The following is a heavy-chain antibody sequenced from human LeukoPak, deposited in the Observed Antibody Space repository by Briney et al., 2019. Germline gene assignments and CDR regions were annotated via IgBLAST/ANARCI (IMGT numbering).Heavy chain of an antibody. J-gene: IGHJ3*02. Sequence: TLSLTCSVSGGSISSGGYYWSWIRQHPGKGLEWIGYIYYSGITCYNPSLKSRVTISVDTSKNQFSLKLTSVTAADTAVYYCARDRISINALDMWGQGTMVTVSS. D-gene: IGHD1-14*01. CDR3: ARDRISINALDM. V-gene: IGHV4-31*03. CDR1: GGSISSGGYY. CDR2: IYYSGIT.